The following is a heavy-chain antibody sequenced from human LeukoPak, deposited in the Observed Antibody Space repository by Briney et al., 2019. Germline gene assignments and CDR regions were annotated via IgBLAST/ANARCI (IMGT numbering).Heavy chain of an antibody. J-gene: IGHJ4*02. D-gene: IGHD3-10*01. CDR1: GFTFSDYA. CDR3: ARVLMVRGVTFDY. Sequence: QTGGSLRLSCAASGFTFSDYAMTWVRQAPGKGLEWVSTINSGGAINYADSVKGRFTISRDNSKNTLYLQMNSLRAEDTAVYYCARVLMVRGVTFDYWGQGTLVTVSS. CDR2: INSGGAI. V-gene: IGHV3-23*01.